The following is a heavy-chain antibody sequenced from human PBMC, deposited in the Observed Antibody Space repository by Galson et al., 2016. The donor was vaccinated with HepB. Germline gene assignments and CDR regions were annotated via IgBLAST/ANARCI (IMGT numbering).Heavy chain of an antibody. CDR3: AKWAGYRSKWFSE. J-gene: IGHJ4*02. V-gene: IGHV3-21*05. CDR1: GFIFSSYS. CDR2: VSSSSSYI. Sequence: SLRLPCAASGFIFSSYSMHWVRRAPGKGLEWVSYVSSSSSYIYYADSVKGRFTISRDNAKNSLYLQVNSLRAEDTAVYYCAKWAGYRSKWFSEWGQGTLVTVSS. D-gene: IGHD5-12*01.